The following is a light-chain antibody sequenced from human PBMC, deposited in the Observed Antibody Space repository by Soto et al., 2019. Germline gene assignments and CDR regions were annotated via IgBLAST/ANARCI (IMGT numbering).Light chain of an antibody. J-gene: IGLJ3*02. CDR2: EGS. CDR3: CSYAGSSAWV. CDR1: SSDVGSYNL. V-gene: IGLV2-23*01. Sequence: QSALTQPASVSGSPGQSIPISCTGTSSDVGSYNLVSWYQQHPGKAPKLMIYEGSKRPSGVSNRFSGSKSGNTASLTISGLQAEDEADYYCCSYAGSSAWVFGGGTKVTVL.